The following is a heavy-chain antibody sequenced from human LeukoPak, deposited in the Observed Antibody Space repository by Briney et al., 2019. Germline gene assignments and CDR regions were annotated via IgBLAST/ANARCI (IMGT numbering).Heavy chain of an antibody. CDR3: ARDRRYDSGVDY. V-gene: IGHV3-30*03. D-gene: IGHD3-22*01. CDR1: GLTFSSYG. J-gene: IGHJ4*02. CDR2: ISYDGSNK. Sequence: GGSLRLSCAASGLTFSSYGMHWVRQAPGKGLEWVAVISYDGSNKYYADSVKGRFIISRDNSKNTLYLQMNSLRAEDTAVYYCARDRRYDSGVDYWGQGTLVAVSS.